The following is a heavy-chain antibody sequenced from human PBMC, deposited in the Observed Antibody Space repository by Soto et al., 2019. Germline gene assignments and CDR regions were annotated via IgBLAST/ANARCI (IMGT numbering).Heavy chain of an antibody. V-gene: IGHV4-30-4*08. D-gene: IGHD3-3*01. Sequence: SETLSLTCTVSGASIGSGDYYWSWIRQHPGKGLEWIGYIYYSGGTYYNPSLKSRVTISVDTSKNQFSLRLSSVTAADTAVYSCACLFVDFANTDIWFDPRGEGTLVPVSS. CDR2: IYYSGGT. CDR1: GASIGSGDYY. CDR3: ACLFVDFANTDIWFDP. J-gene: IGHJ5*02.